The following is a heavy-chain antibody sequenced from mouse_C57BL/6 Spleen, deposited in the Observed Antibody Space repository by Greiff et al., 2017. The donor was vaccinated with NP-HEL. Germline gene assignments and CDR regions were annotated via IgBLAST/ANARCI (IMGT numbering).Heavy chain of an antibody. CDR1: GYTFTDYE. D-gene: IGHD2-5*01. CDR3: TRSDYYSNYFFAY. CDR2: IDPETGGT. V-gene: IGHV1-15*01. J-gene: IGHJ3*01. Sequence: QVQLKESGAELVRPGASVTLSCKASGYTFTDYEMHWVKQTPVHGLEWIGAIDPETGGTAYNQKFKGKAILTADKSSSTAYMELRSLTSEDSAVYYCTRSDYYSNYFFAYWGQGTLVTVSA.